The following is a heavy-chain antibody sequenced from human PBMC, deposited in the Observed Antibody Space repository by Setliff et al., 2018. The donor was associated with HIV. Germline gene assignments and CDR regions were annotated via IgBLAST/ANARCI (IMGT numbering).Heavy chain of an antibody. CDR3: ARARSSGLKKYFDY. V-gene: IGHV3-74*01. D-gene: IGHD3-22*01. CDR2: INSDSSSP. J-gene: IGHJ4*02. Sequence: PGGSLRLSCAASGFSFGNYWMHWVRQAPGQGPVWVSCINSDSSSPNYADSVKGRFTISRDNAKNTLYLEMSSLRADDTAVYYCARARSSGLKKYFDYWGQGTQVTVSS. CDR1: GFSFGNYW.